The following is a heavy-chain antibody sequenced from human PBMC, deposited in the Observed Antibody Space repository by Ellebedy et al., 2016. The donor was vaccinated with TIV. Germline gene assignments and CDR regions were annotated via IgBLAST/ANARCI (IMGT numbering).Heavy chain of an antibody. CDR1: GGSISSYY. CDR3: ARRKPSEYYYDSSGSFDY. Sequence: SETLSLTXTVSGGSISSYYWGWIRQPPGKGLEWIGSIYYSGSTYYNPSLKSRVTISVDTSKNQFSLKLSSVTAADTAVYYCARRKPSEYYYDSSGSFDYWGQGTLVTVSS. J-gene: IGHJ4*02. CDR2: IYYSGST. D-gene: IGHD3-22*01. V-gene: IGHV4-39*07.